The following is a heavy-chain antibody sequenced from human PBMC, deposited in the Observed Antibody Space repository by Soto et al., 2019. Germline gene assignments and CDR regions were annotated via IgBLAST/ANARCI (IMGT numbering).Heavy chain of an antibody. D-gene: IGHD3-3*01. Sequence: GGSLRLSCAASGFTFSSYAMHWVRQAPGKGLEWVAVISYDGSNKYYADSVKGRFTISRDNSKNTLYLQMNRLRAEDTAVYYCARDRLDCSSTSCYNPYYDFWSGYYNYYYYGMDVWGQGTTVTVSS. CDR2: ISYDGSNK. CDR3: ARDRLDCSSTSCYNPYYDFWSGYYNYYYYGMDV. J-gene: IGHJ6*02. V-gene: IGHV3-30-3*01. CDR1: GFTFSSYA.